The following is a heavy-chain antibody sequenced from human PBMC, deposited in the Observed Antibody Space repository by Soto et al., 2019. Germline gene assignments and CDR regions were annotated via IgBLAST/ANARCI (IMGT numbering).Heavy chain of an antibody. CDR3: ARLGGYSYGFDY. CDR2: ISYDGSNK. V-gene: IGHV3-30-3*01. J-gene: IGHJ4*02. D-gene: IGHD5-18*01. Sequence: GGSLRLSCAASGFTFSSYAMHWVRQAPGKGLEWVAVISYDGSNKYYADSVKGRFTISRDNSKNTLYLQMNSLRAEDTAVYYCARLGGYSYGFDYWGQGTLVTVSS. CDR1: GFTFSSYA.